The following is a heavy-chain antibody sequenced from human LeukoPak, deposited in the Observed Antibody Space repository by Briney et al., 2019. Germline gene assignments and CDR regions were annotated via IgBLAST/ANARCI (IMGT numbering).Heavy chain of an antibody. V-gene: IGHV3-15*01. CDR2: IKSKTDGGTT. D-gene: IGHD6-13*01. CDR1: GFTFSNAW. CDR3: TTVAAAGTCDY. J-gene: IGHJ4*02. Sequence: GGSLRLSCAASGFTFSNAWMNWVRQAPGKGLEWGGRIKSKTDGGTTDYAAPVKGRFTISRDDSKNTLYLQMNSLKTEDTAVYYCTTVAAAGTCDYWGQGTLVTVSS.